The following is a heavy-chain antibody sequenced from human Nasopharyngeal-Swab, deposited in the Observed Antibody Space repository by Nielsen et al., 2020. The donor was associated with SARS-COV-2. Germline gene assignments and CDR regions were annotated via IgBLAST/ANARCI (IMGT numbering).Heavy chain of an antibody. Sequence: GESLKISCAASGFTFSSYSMDWVRQAPGKGLEWVSSISSSSSYIYYADSVKGRFTISRDNAKNSLYLQMNSLRAEDTAVYYCARVGYDSSGYYWSFDYRGQGTLVTVSS. D-gene: IGHD3-22*01. V-gene: IGHV3-21*01. CDR2: ISSSSSYI. J-gene: IGHJ4*02. CDR3: ARVGYDSSGYYWSFDY. CDR1: GFTFSSYS.